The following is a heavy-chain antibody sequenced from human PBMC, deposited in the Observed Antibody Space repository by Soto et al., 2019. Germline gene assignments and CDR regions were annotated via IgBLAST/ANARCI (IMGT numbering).Heavy chain of an antibody. J-gene: IGHJ6*02. CDR1: GFTFRRHG. CDR2: IWDDGSET. D-gene: IGHD3-3*01. CDR3: TKRRNVLRFLEWSSGMEV. Sequence: TGGSLRLSCTASGFTFRRHGMHWVRQAPGKGLEWVAVIWDDGSETRYADSVRGRFTVSRDNSKSTLYLQMSSLRAEDTAVYYCTKRRNVLRFLEWSSGMEVWGQGTTVTVSS. V-gene: IGHV3-30*02.